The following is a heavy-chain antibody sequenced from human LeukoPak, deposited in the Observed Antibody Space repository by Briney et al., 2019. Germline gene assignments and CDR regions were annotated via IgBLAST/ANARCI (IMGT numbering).Heavy chain of an antibody. CDR2: ISADGSVT. Sequence: GGSLRLSCADSGFTFSRYWIHWVRQTPGKGLVWVSCISADGSVTRYADSVKGRFTISRDNTKSTLYLQMHSLRAEDTAVYYCATAGGDGSRMGFDPWGQGTLVTVSS. CDR3: ATAGGDGSRMGFDP. CDR1: GFTFSRYW. J-gene: IGHJ5*02. V-gene: IGHV3-74*01. D-gene: IGHD2-15*01.